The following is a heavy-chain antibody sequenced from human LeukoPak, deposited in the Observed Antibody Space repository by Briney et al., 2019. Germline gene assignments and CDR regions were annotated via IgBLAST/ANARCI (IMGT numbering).Heavy chain of an antibody. D-gene: IGHD3-22*01. CDR2: IYSGGST. J-gene: IGHJ3*02. CDR3: ASTTYYYDSSGYAFDI. CDR1: GFTVSSNY. V-gene: IGHV3-53*01. Sequence: GGSLRLSCAASGFTVSSNYMSWVRQAPGKGLEWVSVIYSGGSTYYADSVKGRFTISRDNSKNTLYLQMNSLRAEDTAVYYCASTTYYYDSSGYAFDIRGQGTMVTVSS.